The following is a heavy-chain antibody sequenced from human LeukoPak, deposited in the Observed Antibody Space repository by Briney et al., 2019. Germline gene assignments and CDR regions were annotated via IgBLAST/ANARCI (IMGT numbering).Heavy chain of an antibody. Sequence: GGSLRLSCAASGFTFSSYGMHWVRQAPGKGLEWVAVISYDGSNKYYADSVKGRFTISRDNSKNTLYLQMNSLRAEDTAVYYCAKDMSSSLSPDLDYWGQGTLVTVSS. CDR2: ISYDGSNK. CDR1: GFTFSSYG. J-gene: IGHJ4*02. D-gene: IGHD6-6*01. V-gene: IGHV3-30*18. CDR3: AKDMSSSLSPDLDY.